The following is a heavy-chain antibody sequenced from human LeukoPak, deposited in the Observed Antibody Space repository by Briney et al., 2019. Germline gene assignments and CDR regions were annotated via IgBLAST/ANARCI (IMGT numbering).Heavy chain of an antibody. D-gene: IGHD3-22*01. CDR1: GFTFSDYT. CDR2: IDTSSSII. CDR3: ARGGLGSYDSRTSYYATLDF. J-gene: IGHJ4*02. V-gene: IGHV3-48*04. Sequence: PGGSLRLSCAASGFTFSDYTMNWVRQAPGKGLEWVSFIDTSSSIIYYADSVKGRFTISRDNAKNSLYLQMNSLRAEDTAVYYCARGGLGSYDSRTSYYATLDFWGQGTLVTVSS.